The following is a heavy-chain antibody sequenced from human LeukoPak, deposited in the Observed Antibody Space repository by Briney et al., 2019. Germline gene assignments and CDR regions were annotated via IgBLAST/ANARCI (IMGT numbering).Heavy chain of an antibody. Sequence: ASVKVSCKASGYTFTSYVISWVRQAPGQGLECMGWISAYNGNTKYAQKLQGRVTMTTDTSTSTAYMELRSLRSDDTAVYYCAREVNGDYYFDYWGQGTLVTVSS. J-gene: IGHJ4*02. CDR2: ISAYNGNT. D-gene: IGHD4-17*01. CDR3: AREVNGDYYFDY. CDR1: GYTFTSYV. V-gene: IGHV1-18*01.